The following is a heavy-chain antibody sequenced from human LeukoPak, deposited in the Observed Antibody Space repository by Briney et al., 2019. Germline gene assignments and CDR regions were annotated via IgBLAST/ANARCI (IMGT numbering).Heavy chain of an antibody. CDR1: GFTFSIYG. Sequence: GGSLRLSCAASGFTFSIYGMSWVRQAPGKGPEWVSGISGSGGTTYYADSVKGRFTISRDNAKNSLYLQMNSLRAEDTAVYYCARGIAVAGGDYWGQGTLVTVSS. CDR2: ISGSGGTT. CDR3: ARGIAVAGGDY. V-gene: IGHV3-23*01. J-gene: IGHJ4*02. D-gene: IGHD6-19*01.